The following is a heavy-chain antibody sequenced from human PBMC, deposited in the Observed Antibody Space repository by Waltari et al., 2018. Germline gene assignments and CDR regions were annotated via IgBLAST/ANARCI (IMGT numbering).Heavy chain of an antibody. V-gene: IGHV4-34*01. Sequence: QVQLQQWGAGLLKPSEPLSLTCAVYGGSFSGSSWICIPQPPGKGLEWNGEINQSGSTNYNPSLKSRVTISVDTSKNQFSLKLSSVTAADTAVYYCARVENYGDQTFDYWGQGTLVTVSS. D-gene: IGHD2-21*02. J-gene: IGHJ4*02. CDR3: ARVENYGDQTFDY. CDR1: GGSFSGSS. CDR2: INQSGST.